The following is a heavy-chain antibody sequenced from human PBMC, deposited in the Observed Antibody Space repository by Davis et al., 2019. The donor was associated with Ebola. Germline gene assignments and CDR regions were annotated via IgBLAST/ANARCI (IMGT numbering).Heavy chain of an antibody. CDR2: IIVNNGNT. V-gene: IGHV1-18*01. CDR3: AREVVWYNWNGDDYYYMDV. D-gene: IGHD1-1*01. Sequence: ASVKVSCKAPGDIFTSYVISWVRQAPGQGLEWMGCIIVNNGNTNYAQGFQGRVTITTDTSTRTAYMELRSLRSDDTAVYYCAREVVWYNWNGDDYYYMDVWGEGTTVTVSS. CDR1: GDIFTSYV. J-gene: IGHJ6*03.